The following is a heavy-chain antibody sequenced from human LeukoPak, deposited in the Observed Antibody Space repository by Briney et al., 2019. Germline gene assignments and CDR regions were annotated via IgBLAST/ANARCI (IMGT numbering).Heavy chain of an antibody. V-gene: IGHV3-21*01. Sequence: PGGSLRLSCAASGFTFSSYSMNWVRQAPGKGLEWVSSISSGSSYIYYADSVKGRFTISRDNAKNSLYLQMNSLRAEDTAVYYCARRYSSSWYPSDYWGQGTLVTVSS. CDR1: GFTFSSYS. J-gene: IGHJ4*02. D-gene: IGHD6-13*01. CDR2: ISSGSSYI. CDR3: ARRYSSSWYPSDY.